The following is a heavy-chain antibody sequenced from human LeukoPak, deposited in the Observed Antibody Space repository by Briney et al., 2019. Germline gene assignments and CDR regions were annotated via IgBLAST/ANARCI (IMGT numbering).Heavy chain of an antibody. CDR1: GFTFRSYS. Sequence: GGSLRLSCAASGFTFRSYSMNWVRQAPGKGLEWVSSISSSSSYIYYADSVKGRFTISRDNAKNSLYLQMNSLRAADTAVYYCAREGGYCSGGRCYFWFDPWGQGTLVAVSS. D-gene: IGHD2-15*01. J-gene: IGHJ5*02. CDR3: AREGGYCSGGRCYFWFDP. V-gene: IGHV3-21*04. CDR2: ISSSSSYI.